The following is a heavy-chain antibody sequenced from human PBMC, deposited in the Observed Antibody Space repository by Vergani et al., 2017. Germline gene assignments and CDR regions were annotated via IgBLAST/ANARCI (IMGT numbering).Heavy chain of an antibody. CDR1: GDSVSSNSAA. D-gene: IGHD3-3*01. V-gene: IGHV6-1*01. J-gene: IGHJ5*02. CDR2: TYYRSKWYN. Sequence: QVQLQQSGPGLVKPSQTLSLTCAISGDSVSSNSAAWNWIRQSPSRGLEWLGRTYYRSKWYNDYAVSVKSRITINPDTSKNQFSLKLSSVTAADTAVYYCARAKLRFLEWSPPNWFDPWGQGTLVTVSS. CDR3: ARAKLRFLEWSPPNWFDP.